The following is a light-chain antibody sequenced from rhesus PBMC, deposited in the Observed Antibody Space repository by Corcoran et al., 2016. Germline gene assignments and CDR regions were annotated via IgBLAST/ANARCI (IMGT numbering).Light chain of an antibody. J-gene: IGKJ4*01. CDR1: QSVGSN. CDR2: GAS. V-gene: IGKV3-42*03. Sequence: EIVMTQSPATLSLSPGERVTLSCRASQSVGSNLAWYQQKAGQAPSLLIYGASTRATGIPDRFRGSGSGTDFTLTISGLAPEDFALYYCQHYSSWPLTFGGGTKVEIK. CDR3: QHYSSWPLT.